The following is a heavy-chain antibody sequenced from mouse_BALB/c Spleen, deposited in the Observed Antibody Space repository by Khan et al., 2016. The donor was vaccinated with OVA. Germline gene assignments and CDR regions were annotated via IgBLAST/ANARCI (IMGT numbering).Heavy chain of an antibody. J-gene: IGHJ3*01. CDR3: TRGGYGGFAY. CDR2: INPSNGGT. CDR1: NYTFNSYY. V-gene: IGHV1S81*02. D-gene: IGHD3-1*01. Sequence: QVQLQQSGAELVKPGASVKLSCRASNYTFNSYYMYWVKQRPGQGLEWIGEINPSNGGTNFNEKFKSKATLTVDKFSTTAYMQLSILTSEDSAVYYCTRGGYGGFAYWGQGTLVTVSA.